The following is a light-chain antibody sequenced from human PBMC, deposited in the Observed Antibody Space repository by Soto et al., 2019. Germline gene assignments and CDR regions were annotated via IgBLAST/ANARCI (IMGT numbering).Light chain of an antibody. CDR2: RIF. V-gene: IGKV3-15*01. J-gene: IGKJ1*01. CDR1: QSVSSN. CDR3: LQHYAWPWT. Sequence: EIVLTQSPGTLSLSPGERATLSCRASQSVSSNNLAWFQQKPGQAPRLVLKRIFIRGIGVPARFSGSGSETEFTLTISGLQSEDSGVYYCLQHYAWPWTFGQGTQVEIK.